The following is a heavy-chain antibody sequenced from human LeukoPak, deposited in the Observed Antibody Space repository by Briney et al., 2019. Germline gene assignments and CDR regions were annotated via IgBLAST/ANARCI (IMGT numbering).Heavy chain of an antibody. CDR2: ISWNSGSI. CDR3: AKRGLNSYYFDY. CDR1: GFTFDDYA. D-gene: IGHD3-10*01. J-gene: IGHJ4*02. Sequence: GGSLRLSCAASGFTFDDYAMHWVRQAPGKGLEWVSGISWNSGSIGYADSVKGRFTISRDNAKNSLYLQMNSLRAEDTALHYCAKRGLNSYYFDYWGQGTLVTVSS. V-gene: IGHV3-9*01.